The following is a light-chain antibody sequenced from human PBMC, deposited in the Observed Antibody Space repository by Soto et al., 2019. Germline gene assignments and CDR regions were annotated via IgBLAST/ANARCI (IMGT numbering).Light chain of an antibody. CDR2: GAS. V-gene: IGKV3-20*01. Sequence: EIVLTQSPGTLSLSPGERATLSCRASQSISSSHLAWYQQKPGQAPRLLIHGASNRATGIPDRFSGSGSGTDFTLTISRLEPEDFVVYYCQQYDTSPRLLYTFGQGTKLVIK. J-gene: IGKJ2*01. CDR3: QQYDTSPRLLYT. CDR1: QSISSSH.